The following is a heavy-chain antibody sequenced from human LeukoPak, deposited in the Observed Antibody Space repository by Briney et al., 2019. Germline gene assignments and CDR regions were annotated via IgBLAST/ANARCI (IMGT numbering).Heavy chain of an antibody. V-gene: IGHV3-48*01. J-gene: IGHJ4*02. Sequence: PGGSLRLSCTASGFPFIEYSMNWVRQAPGKGLEWISYIGIDSGNTKYADSVRGRFTISADKAKNSLYLQMNSLRVEDTAVYYCARDHNYAFDYWGQGVLVTVSS. D-gene: IGHD1-1*01. CDR3: ARDHNYAFDY. CDR1: GFPFIEYS. CDR2: IGIDSGNT.